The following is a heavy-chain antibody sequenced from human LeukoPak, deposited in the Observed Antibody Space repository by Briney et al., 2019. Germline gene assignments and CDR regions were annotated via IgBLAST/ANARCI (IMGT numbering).Heavy chain of an antibody. D-gene: IGHD2-2*01. V-gene: IGHV1-8*01. J-gene: IGHJ5*02. CDR1: GYTFTSYD. Sequence: ASVKVSCKASGYTFTSYDINWVRQATGQGLEWMGWMNPNSGNTGYAQKFQGRVTMTEDTSTDTAYMELSSLRSEDTAVYYCATRARPPVVVVPADRRGWFDPWGQGTLVTVSS. CDR2: MNPNSGNT. CDR3: ATRARPPVVVVPADRRGWFDP.